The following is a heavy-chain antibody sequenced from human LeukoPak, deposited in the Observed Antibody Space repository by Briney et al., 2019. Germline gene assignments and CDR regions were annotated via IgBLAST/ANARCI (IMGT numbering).Heavy chain of an antibody. J-gene: IGHJ5*02. CDR3: ARDTHDDFWSGYSET. CDR1: GFIVSRSY. CDR2: IYSSGSA. V-gene: IGHV3-66*01. Sequence: PGGPLRLSCAASGFIVSRSYMTWVRQAPGRGLEWVSVIYSSGSAFYADSVKDRFITSRDNSKNTLYLQMNRLRADDTAIYYCARDTHDDFWSGYSETWGQGTRVTVSS. D-gene: IGHD3-3*01.